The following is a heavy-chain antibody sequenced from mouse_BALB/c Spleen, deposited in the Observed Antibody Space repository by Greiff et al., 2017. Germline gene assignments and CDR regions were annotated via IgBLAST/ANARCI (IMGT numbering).Heavy chain of an antibody. CDR3: ARDYGKTYWYFDV. CDR1: GFSLTSYG. CDR2: IWAGGST. D-gene: IGHD2-1*01. J-gene: IGHJ1*01. V-gene: IGHV2-9*02. Sequence: VQLQESGPGLVAPSQSLSITCTVSGFSLTSYGVHWVRQPPGKGLEWLGVIWAGGSTNYNSALMSRLSISKDNSKSQVFLKMNSLQTDDTAMYYCARDYGKTYWYFDVWGAGTTVTVSS.